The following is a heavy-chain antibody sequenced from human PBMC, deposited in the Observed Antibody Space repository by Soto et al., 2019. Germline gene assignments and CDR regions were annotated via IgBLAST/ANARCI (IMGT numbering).Heavy chain of an antibody. Sequence: PGESLKISCKGSGYSFTSYWIGWVRQMPGKGLEWMGIIYPGDSDTRYSPSFQGQVTISADKSISTAYLQWSSLRAEDTAVYYCASGFDYIWGTYRTKEESYWGQGTLVTVSS. CDR3: ASGFDYIWGTYRTKEESY. J-gene: IGHJ4*02. CDR1: GYSFTSYW. V-gene: IGHV5-51*01. D-gene: IGHD3-16*02. CDR2: IYPGDSDT.